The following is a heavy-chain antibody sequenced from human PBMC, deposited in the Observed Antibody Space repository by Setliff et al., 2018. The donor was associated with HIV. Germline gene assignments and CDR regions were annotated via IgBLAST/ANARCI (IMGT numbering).Heavy chain of an antibody. D-gene: IGHD3-10*01. CDR1: GYSISSGYY. J-gene: IGHJ6*03. CDR2: IYHSGST. CDR3: ARTLSTMVKTDGYYDYYYMDV. Sequence: LTCAVSGYSISSGYYWGWNRQPPGKGLEWIGSIYHSGSTYYNPSLKSRVTLAVDTSINQFSLNLNSVTAADTAVYYCARTLSTMVKTDGYYDYYYMDVWGKGTTVTVSS. V-gene: IGHV4-38-2*01.